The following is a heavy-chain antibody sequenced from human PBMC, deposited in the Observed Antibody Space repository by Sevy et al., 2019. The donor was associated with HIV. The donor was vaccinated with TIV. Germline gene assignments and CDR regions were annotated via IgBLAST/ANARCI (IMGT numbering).Heavy chain of an antibody. J-gene: IGHJ3*02. D-gene: IGHD1-7*01. Sequence: GGSLRLSCAASGLTFSTYAMSWVRQAPGRGLEWVSTITGSGGNTYYADSVKSRFTISRDNSKNTLYLQMNSLRAEDTAVYYCAKDRNYAYDAFDIWGQGTMVTVSS. V-gene: IGHV3-23*01. CDR1: GLTFSTYA. CDR3: AKDRNYAYDAFDI. CDR2: ITGSGGNT.